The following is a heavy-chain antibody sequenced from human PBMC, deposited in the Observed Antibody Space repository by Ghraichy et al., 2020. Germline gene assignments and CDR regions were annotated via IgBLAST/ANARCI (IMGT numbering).Heavy chain of an antibody. J-gene: IGHJ4*02. Sequence: GESLNISCSASGFTFSSYAMHWVRQAPGKGLEYVSAISSNGGSTYYADSVKGRFTISRDNSKNTLYLQMSSLRAEDTAVYYCVKDLSLAYGDYYFDYWGQGTLVTVSS. CDR1: GFTFSSYA. D-gene: IGHD4-17*01. V-gene: IGHV3-64D*06. CDR3: VKDLSLAYGDYYFDY. CDR2: ISSNGGST.